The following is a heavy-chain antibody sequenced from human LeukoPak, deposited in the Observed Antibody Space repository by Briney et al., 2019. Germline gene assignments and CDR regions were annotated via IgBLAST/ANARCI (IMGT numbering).Heavy chain of an antibody. D-gene: IGHD3-10*01. J-gene: IGHJ4*02. CDR2: IWYDGSNK. V-gene: IGHV3-33*01. CDR3: ARDRNYYGSGSPEYYFDY. Sequence: GGSLRLSCAASGFAFSSYGMHWVRQAPGKGLEWVAVIWYDGSNKYYADSVKGRFTISRDNSKNTLYLKMNSLRAEDTAVYYCARDRNYYGSGSPEYYFDYWGQGTLVTVSS. CDR1: GFAFSSYG.